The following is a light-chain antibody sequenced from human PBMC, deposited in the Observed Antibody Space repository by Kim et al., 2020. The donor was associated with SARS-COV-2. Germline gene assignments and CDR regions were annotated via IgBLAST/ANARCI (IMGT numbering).Light chain of an antibody. J-gene: IGLJ3*02. CDR3: QAWDSSTAWV. Sequence: SYELTQPPSVSVSPGQTASITCSGDKLGDKYACWYQQKPGQSPVLVIYQDSKRPSGIPERFSGSNSGNTATLTISGTQAMDEADYYCQAWDSSTAWVFGGGIQLTVL. CDR2: QDS. V-gene: IGLV3-1*01. CDR1: KLGDKY.